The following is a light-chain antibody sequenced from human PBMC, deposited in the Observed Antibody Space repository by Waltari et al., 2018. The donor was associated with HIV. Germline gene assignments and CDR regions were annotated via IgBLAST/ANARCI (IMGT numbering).Light chain of an antibody. CDR1: QSVRTY. CDR3: QQYDIWPPWT. J-gene: IGKJ1*01. V-gene: IGKV3-15*01. Sequence: EIVMTQTPATVSVSPGDRATLSCRASQSVRTYLAWYQQKPGQGPGLLIYGASTRATGVPARFSATGSGTDFTLTISSLQPEDFAVYYCQQYDIWPPWTFGQGTKVEIK. CDR2: GAS.